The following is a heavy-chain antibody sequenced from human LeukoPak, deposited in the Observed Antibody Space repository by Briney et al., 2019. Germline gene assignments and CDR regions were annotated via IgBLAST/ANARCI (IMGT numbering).Heavy chain of an antibody. Sequence: ASVKVSCKASEYTFTGYYIHWVRQAPGQRLKWMRWINPYSGGTNYAQKFQDRVTMTRDTSISTVYMELTRLRSDDTAVYYCARDLAFGEMVTNRGAFDIWGQGTMVTVSS. CDR3: ARDLAFGEMVTNRGAFDI. CDR1: EYTFTGYY. V-gene: IGHV1-2*02. J-gene: IGHJ3*02. CDR2: INPYSGGT. D-gene: IGHD5-24*01.